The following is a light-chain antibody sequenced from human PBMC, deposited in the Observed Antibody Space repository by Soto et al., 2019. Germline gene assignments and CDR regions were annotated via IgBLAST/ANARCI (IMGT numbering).Light chain of an antibody. V-gene: IGLV2-14*03. CDR3: SSYRTSHTRQIV. CDR2: DVS. CDR1: SSDVGGYNY. Sequence: QSALTQPASVSGSPGQSITISCTGTSSDVGGYNYVSWYQHHPGKAPKLMTYDVSNRPSGVSNRFSGSKSGNTASLSISGLQPEDEADYYCSSYRTSHTRQIVCGTGTKVTVL. J-gene: IGLJ1*01.